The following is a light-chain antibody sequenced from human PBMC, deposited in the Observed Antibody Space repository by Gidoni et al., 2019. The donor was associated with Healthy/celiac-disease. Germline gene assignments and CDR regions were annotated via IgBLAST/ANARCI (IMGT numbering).Light chain of an antibody. CDR1: SSNIGAGYV. J-gene: IGLJ2*01. Sequence: QSVLTPPPSVSGAPGQRVTISCTGSSSNIGAGYVVHWYQQLPGTAPKLLIYGNSNRPSGVPDRFSGSKSGTSASLAITGLQAEDEADYYCQSYDSSLSGGVFGGGTKLTVL. CDR3: QSYDSSLSGGV. V-gene: IGLV1-40*01. CDR2: GNS.